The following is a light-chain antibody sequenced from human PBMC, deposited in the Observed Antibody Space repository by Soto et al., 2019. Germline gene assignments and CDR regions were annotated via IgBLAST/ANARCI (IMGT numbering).Light chain of an antibody. CDR2: GAS. V-gene: IGKV1-39*01. J-gene: IGKJ1*01. Sequence: DIQVTQSPSSLSSSVGDRVSFTCRPSQPITNYLNWYQRKPGKAPKLLIYGASFLQSGVPSRFSGSGFGTDFTLTISSLQPEDFATYYCQQTYSTLTWTFGQGTKVDI. CDR3: QQTYSTLTWT. CDR1: QPITNY.